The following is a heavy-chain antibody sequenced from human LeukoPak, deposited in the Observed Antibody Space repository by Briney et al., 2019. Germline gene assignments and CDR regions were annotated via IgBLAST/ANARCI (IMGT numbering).Heavy chain of an antibody. J-gene: IGHJ3*02. CDR1: GGTFSSYA. V-gene: IGHV1-69*06. CDR3: ARGVRDVVVTSRVDAFDI. Sequence: ASVKVSCKASGGTFSSYAISWVRQAPGQGLEWMGGIIPIFGTANYAQKFQGRVTITADKSTSTAYMELSSLRSEDTAVYYCARGVRDVVVTSRVDAFDIWGQGTMVTVSS. CDR2: IIPIFGTA. D-gene: IGHD2-21*02.